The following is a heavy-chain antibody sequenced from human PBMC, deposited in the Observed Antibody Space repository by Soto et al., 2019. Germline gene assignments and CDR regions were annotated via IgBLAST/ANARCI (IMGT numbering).Heavy chain of an antibody. D-gene: IGHD6-13*01. CDR2: IIPIFGTA. CDR3: AREAAAGPIASYYGMDV. Sequence: ASVKVSCKASGGTFSSYAISWVRQAPGQGLEWMGGIIPIFGTANYAQKFQGRVTITADESTSTAYMELSSLRSEDTAVYYCAREAAAGPIASYYGMDVWGQGTTVTVSS. J-gene: IGHJ6*02. CDR1: GGTFSSYA. V-gene: IGHV1-69*13.